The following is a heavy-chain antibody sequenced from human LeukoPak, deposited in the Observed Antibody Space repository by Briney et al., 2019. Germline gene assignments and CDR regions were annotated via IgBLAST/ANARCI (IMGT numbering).Heavy chain of an antibody. CDR1: GFTFTNAW. J-gene: IGHJ4*02. D-gene: IGHD3-9*01. V-gene: IGHV3-15*01. CDR3: ARDILTGYYEDY. Sequence: GGSLRLSCAASGFTFTNAWMSWVRQTPGKGLEWVGRIKSKTDGGTTDYAAPVKGRFTISRDDSKNTLYLQMNSLKTEDTAVYYCARDILTGYYEDYWGQGTLVTVSS. CDR2: IKSKTDGGTT.